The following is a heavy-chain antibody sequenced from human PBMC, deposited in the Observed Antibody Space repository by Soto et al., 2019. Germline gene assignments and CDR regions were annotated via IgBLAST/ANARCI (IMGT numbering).Heavy chain of an antibody. CDR1: RGSFSSYT. V-gene: IGHV1-69*02. J-gene: IGHJ6*03. CDR2: IIPILAIA. D-gene: IGHD6-13*01. Sequence: QVQLVQSGAEVKKPGSSVKVSCKASRGSFSSYTFTWVRQAPGQGLEWMGRIIPILAIANYAQKFQGRVTITADTSTSTAYMELSSLRSEDTAVYYCARNPAADYYYYYMDVWGKGTTVTVS. CDR3: ARNPAADYYYYYMDV.